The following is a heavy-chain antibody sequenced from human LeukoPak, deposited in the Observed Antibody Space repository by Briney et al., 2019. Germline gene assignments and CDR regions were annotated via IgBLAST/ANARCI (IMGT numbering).Heavy chain of an antibody. V-gene: IGHV3-66*01. D-gene: IGHD3-22*01. J-gene: IGHJ4*02. CDR2: IYSGGST. CDR1: GFTVSSNY. Sequence: GGSLRLSCAASGFTVSSNYMSWVRQAPGKGLEWVSVIYSGGSTYYADSVKGRSTISRDNSKNTLYLQMNSLRAEDTAVYYCAREERYYYDSSGQTPGNYWGQGTLVTVSS. CDR3: AREERYYYDSSGQTPGNY.